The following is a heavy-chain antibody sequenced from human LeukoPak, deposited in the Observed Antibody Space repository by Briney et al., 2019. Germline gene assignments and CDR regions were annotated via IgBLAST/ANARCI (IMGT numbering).Heavy chain of an antibody. D-gene: IGHD1-26*01. J-gene: IGHJ4*02. Sequence: GGSLRLSCAASGFTFSSYGMHWVRQAPGKGLEWVAIIWYDGSHIHYADSVKGRFTISRDNSKNTLYLQMNSLRAEDTAVYFCARGRIAASGAHTQNFDYWGQGTLVSVSS. V-gene: IGHV3-33*08. CDR2: IWYDGSHI. CDR3: ARGRIAASGAHTQNFDY. CDR1: GFTFSSYG.